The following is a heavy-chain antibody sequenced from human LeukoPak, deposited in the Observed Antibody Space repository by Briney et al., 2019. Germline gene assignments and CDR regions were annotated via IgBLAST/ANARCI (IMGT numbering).Heavy chain of an antibody. CDR2: MSPNSGDT. D-gene: IGHD2-21*02. CDR1: GYTFTSYD. J-gene: IGHJ4*02. V-gene: IGHV1-8*01. Sequence: GASVKVSCKASGYTFTSYDFNWVRQATGQRPEWMGWMSPNSGDTGYAQKFQDRVTMTRNTSISTAYMELSSLRSDDTALYYCARTHNCGGDCYIFDYWGQGTLVTVSS. CDR3: ARTHNCGGDCYIFDY.